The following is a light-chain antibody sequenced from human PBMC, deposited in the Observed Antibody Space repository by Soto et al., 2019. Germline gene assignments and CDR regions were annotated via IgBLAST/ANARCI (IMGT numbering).Light chain of an antibody. Sequence: QSALTQPPSASGSPGQAGTISCTGTSSDVGAYKYVSWYQQYPGKAPKLMIYEVTKRRSGVPDRFSGSKYGNTASLTVSGLQAEHEADYYCTSYVGNDIWVFGGGTKLTVL. V-gene: IGLV2-8*01. CDR3: TSYVGNDIWV. CDR2: EVT. CDR1: SSDVGAYKY. J-gene: IGLJ3*02.